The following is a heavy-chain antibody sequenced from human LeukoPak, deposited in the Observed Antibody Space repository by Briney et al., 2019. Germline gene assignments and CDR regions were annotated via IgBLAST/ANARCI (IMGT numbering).Heavy chain of an antibody. J-gene: IGHJ4*02. Sequence: GRSLRLSCAAPGFTFSSYAMHWVRQAPGKGLEWVAVISYDGSNKYYADSVKGRFTISRDNSKNTLYLQMNSLRAEDTAVYYCARKGSTSYDSPDFDYWGQGTLVTVSS. CDR2: ISYDGSNK. CDR3: ARKGSTSYDSPDFDY. D-gene: IGHD2-2*01. V-gene: IGHV3-30-3*01. CDR1: GFTFSSYA.